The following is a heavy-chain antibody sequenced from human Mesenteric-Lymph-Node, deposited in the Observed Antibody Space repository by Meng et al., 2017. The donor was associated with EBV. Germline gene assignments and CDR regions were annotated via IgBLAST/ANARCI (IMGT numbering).Heavy chain of an antibody. D-gene: IGHD3-3*01. CDR3: ARGTIFGIVVTYFDY. CDR2: ISQSGDT. V-gene: IGHV4-34*01. J-gene: IGHJ4*02. CDR1: CGSFSGYH. Sequence: HAQLHQWGAGLLEPSETLSLTCAASCGSFSGYHWSWIRQHPGKGLEYIGEISQSGDTNYNPSLKSRVTISVDTSRNQFSLKMRSVTAADTAVYYCARGTIFGIVVTYFDYWSQGNLVTVFS.